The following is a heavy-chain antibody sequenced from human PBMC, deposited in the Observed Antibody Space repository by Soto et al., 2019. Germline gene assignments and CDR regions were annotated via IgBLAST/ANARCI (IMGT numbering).Heavy chain of an antibody. J-gene: IGHJ4*02. CDR1: GFSLSTSGLV. CDR3: AHIQPEFAEY. CDR2: IYWDDDK. D-gene: IGHD2-2*01. Sequence: QITLKESGPTMVKPTQTLTLTCTFSGFSLSTSGLVVGWIRQPPGKPLEWLSLIYWDDDKRYSPSLKSRLTNTKDTSKIQVVLTMTNMDPVDTATYYCAHIQPEFAEYWCQETLVTVSS. V-gene: IGHV2-5*02.